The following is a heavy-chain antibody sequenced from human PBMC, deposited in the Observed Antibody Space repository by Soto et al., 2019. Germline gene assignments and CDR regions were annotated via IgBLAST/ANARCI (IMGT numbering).Heavy chain of an antibody. V-gene: IGHV4-31*03. CDR2: ISYSGNT. D-gene: IGHD5-18*01. CDR3: ARVPYSYGSYYSYMDV. Sequence: SETLSLTCTVSGDSINSGSYYWSWIRQHPGKGLEWIGYISYSGNTYYNPSLKSRLTISVDTSKNQFSLKLHSVTAADTAVYFCARVPYSYGSYYSYMDVWGRGTTVTVSS. CDR1: GDSINSGSYY. J-gene: IGHJ6*03.